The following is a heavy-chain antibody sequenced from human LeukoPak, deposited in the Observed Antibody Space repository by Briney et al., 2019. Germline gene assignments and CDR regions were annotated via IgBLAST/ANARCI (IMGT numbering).Heavy chain of an antibody. D-gene: IGHD1-26*01. V-gene: IGHV1-3*01. Sequence: ASVKVSCKASGYTFTSYAMHWVRQAPGQRLEWMGWINAGNGNTKYSQKFQGRVTITRDASASTAYMELSSLRSEDTAVYYCARDRWWEPTDFSFDYWGQGTLVTVSS. CDR1: GYTFTSYA. CDR2: INAGNGNT. CDR3: ARDRWWEPTDFSFDY. J-gene: IGHJ4*02.